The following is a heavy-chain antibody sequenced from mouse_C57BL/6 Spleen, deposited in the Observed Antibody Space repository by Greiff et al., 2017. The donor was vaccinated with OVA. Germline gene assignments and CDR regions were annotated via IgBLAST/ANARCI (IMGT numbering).Heavy chain of an antibody. CDR1: GYTFTSYW. D-gene: IGHD2-4*01. J-gene: IGHJ3*01. CDR2: IYPGNSDT. V-gene: IGHV1-5*01. Sequence: VQLQQSGTVLARPGASVKMSCKTSGYTFTSYWMHWVKQRPGQGLEWIGAIYPGNSDTSYNQKFKGKAKLTAVTSASTAYMELSSLTNEDSAVYYCTRPDNDYERAWFAYWGQGTLVTVSA. CDR3: TRPDNDYERAWFAY.